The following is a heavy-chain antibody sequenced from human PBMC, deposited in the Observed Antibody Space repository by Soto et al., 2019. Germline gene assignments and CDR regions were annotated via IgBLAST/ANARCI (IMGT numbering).Heavy chain of an antibody. D-gene: IGHD3-22*01. CDR2: ISSSSSTI. V-gene: IGHV3-48*02. Sequence: GGSLRLSCAASGFTFSSYSMNWVRQAPGKGLEWVSYISSSSSTIYYADSVKGRFTISRDNAKNSLYLQMNSLRDEDTAVYYCAREESYYYDSSGYSLPCGMDVWGQGTTVTVSS. CDR1: GFTFSSYS. J-gene: IGHJ6*02. CDR3: AREESYYYDSSGYSLPCGMDV.